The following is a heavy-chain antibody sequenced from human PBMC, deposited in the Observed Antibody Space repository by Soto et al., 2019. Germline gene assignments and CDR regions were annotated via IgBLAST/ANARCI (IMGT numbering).Heavy chain of an antibody. CDR1: GFSFSTYA. V-gene: IGHV3-30*04. J-gene: IGHJ4*02. CDR3: AREGSGTYYFDC. D-gene: IGHD1-26*01. Sequence: QVQLVEPGGGVVQPGRSLRLSCAASGFSFSTYAMHWVRQAPGKGLEWVAVLSYEGSNKYYADSVKGRFTISRDNSKSTLYLQMNSLRTEDTALYYCAREGSGTYYFDCWGQGTLVTVSS. CDR2: LSYEGSNK.